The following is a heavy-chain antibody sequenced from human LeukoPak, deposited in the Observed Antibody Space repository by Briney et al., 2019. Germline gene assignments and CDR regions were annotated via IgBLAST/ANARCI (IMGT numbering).Heavy chain of an antibody. J-gene: IGHJ4*02. V-gene: IGHV5-51*01. D-gene: IGHD1-26*01. CDR3: ARLYSGSYYLDLDY. CDR2: IYPGDSDT. CDR1: GYIFTTYW. Sequence: GESLQISCEGSGYIFTTYWISWVRQMPGKGLEWMGIIYPGDSDTRYSPSFQGQVTISADKSISTAYLQWSSLKASDTAMYYCARLYSGSYYLDLDYWGQGTLVTVSS.